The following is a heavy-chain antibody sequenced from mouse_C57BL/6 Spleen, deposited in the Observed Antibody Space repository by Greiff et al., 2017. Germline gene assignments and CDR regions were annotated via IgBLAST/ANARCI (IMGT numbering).Heavy chain of an antibody. CDR3: ARAYSNYGGYYAMDY. J-gene: IGHJ4*01. CDR2: IYPGDGDT. CDR1: GYAFSSYW. D-gene: IGHD2-5*01. Sequence: VKLQESGAELVKPGASVKISCKASGYAFSSYWMNWVKQRPGKGLEWIGQIYPGDGDTNYNGKFKGKATLTADKSSSTAYMQLSSLTSEDSAVYFCARAYSNYGGYYAMDYWGQGTSVTVSS. V-gene: IGHV1-80*01.